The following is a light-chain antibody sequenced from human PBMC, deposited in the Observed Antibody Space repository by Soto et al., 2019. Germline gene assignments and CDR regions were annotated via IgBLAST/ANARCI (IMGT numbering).Light chain of an antibody. Sequence: QSVLTQPPSASGTPGQRVTISCSGSSSNIGSNTVNWYQQLPGTAPKLLIYSNNQRPSGVPDRFSGSKSGTSASLAISGLRSEDETDYYCAAWDDSLSGDVFGTGTKLTVL. CDR2: SNN. J-gene: IGLJ1*01. V-gene: IGLV1-44*01. CDR3: AAWDDSLSGDV. CDR1: SSNIGSNT.